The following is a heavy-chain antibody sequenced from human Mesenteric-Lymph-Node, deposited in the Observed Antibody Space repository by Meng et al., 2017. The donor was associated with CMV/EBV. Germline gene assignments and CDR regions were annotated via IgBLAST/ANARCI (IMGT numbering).Heavy chain of an antibody. Sequence: QVQLVQSGAEVKKPGASVKVSCKASGYTFSSYAMHWVRQAPGQRLEWMGWINIVEDKTKTSQNFQGRVTLTRDTFANTAYMELSSLRSDDTAVYYCARTNNWGFDYWGQGTLVTVSS. J-gene: IGHJ4*02. CDR1: GYTFSSYA. CDR3: ARTNNWGFDY. V-gene: IGHV1-3*04. CDR2: INIVEDKT. D-gene: IGHD3-16*01.